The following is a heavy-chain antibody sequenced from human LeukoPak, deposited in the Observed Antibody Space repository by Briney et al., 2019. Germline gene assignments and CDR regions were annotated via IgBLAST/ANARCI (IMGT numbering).Heavy chain of an antibody. CDR3: AKNYGSDRGGPYGMDV. CDR2: ISGISGSTT. Sequence: PRGSRTLSRAASGFTFGNFAMRWVRQAPGKGLEWVAAISGISGSTTIYAGSVKGRFTVSRDNSKSTLYLQMNSLRVEDKDVYYCAKNYGSDRGGPYGMDVWGQGPTLTFAS. D-gene: IGHD3-10*01. J-gene: IGHJ6*02. V-gene: IGHV3-23*01. CDR1: GFTFGNFA.